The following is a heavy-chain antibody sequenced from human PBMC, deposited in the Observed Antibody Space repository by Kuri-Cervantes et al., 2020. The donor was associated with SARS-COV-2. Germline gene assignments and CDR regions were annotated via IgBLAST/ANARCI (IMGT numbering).Heavy chain of an antibody. J-gene: IGHJ4*02. Sequence: SETLSLTCTVSGGSISSSSYYWGWIRQPPGKGLEWIGSIYYSGSTYYNPSLKSRVTISVDTSKNQFSLKLSSVTAADTAVYYCARESGSGNFDYWGQGILVTVSS. CDR1: GGSISSSSYY. D-gene: IGHD3-10*01. CDR2: IYYSGST. CDR3: ARESGSGNFDY. V-gene: IGHV4-39*02.